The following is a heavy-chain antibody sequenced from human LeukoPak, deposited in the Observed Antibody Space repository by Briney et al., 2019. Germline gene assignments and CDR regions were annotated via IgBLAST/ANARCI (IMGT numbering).Heavy chain of an antibody. CDR3: ARADSSGYGIDY. Sequence: SETLSLTCTVSGGSISSSPYYWGWIRQPPGKGLEWIGSIYSSGSTYYNPSLKSRVTISVDTSKNQFSLKLSSVTAADTAVYYCARADSSGYGIDYWGQGTLVTVSS. V-gene: IGHV4-39*07. D-gene: IGHD3-22*01. J-gene: IGHJ4*02. CDR1: GGSISSSPYY. CDR2: IYSSGST.